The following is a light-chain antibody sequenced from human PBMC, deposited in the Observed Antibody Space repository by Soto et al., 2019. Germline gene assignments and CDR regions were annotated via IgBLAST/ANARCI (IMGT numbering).Light chain of an antibody. CDR1: QSVSSY. CDR2: DAS. CDR3: QQRGNWPPTWT. V-gene: IGKV3-11*01. J-gene: IGKJ1*01. Sequence: EIVLTQSPATLSLSPGERATLSCRARQSVSSYLAWYQQKPGQAPRLLIYDASNRATGIPARFSGSGSGTDFTLTISSLEPEDFAVYYCQQRGNWPPTWTFGQGTKVDIK.